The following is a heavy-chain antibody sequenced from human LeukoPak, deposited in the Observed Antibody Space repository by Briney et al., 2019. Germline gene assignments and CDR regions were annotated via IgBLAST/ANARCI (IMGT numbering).Heavy chain of an antibody. CDR2: INSDGSST. V-gene: IGHV3-74*01. CDR1: GFTFSSYW. CDR3: ARDFEYCSSTSCPYYYYYMDV. Sequence: PGGSLRLSCAASGFTFSSYWMHWVRQAPGKGLVWVSRINSDGSSTSYADSVKGRFTISRDNAKKTLYLQMNSLRAEDTAVYYCARDFEYCSSTSCPYYYYYMDVWGKGTTVTVSS. J-gene: IGHJ6*03. D-gene: IGHD2-2*01.